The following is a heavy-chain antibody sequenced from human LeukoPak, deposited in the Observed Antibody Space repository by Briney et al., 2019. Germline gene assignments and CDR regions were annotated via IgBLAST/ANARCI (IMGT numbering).Heavy chain of an antibody. J-gene: IGHJ6*03. CDR1: GGSISSYY. Sequence: SETLSLTCTVSGGSISSYYWSWIRQPAGKGLEWIGRIYTSGSTNYSPSLKSRVTMSVDTSKNQFSLKLSSVTAADTAVYYCARDREVRGANHYYYYYYMDVWGKGTTVTVSS. CDR2: IYTSGST. D-gene: IGHD3-10*01. V-gene: IGHV4-4*07. CDR3: ARDREVRGANHYYYYYYMDV.